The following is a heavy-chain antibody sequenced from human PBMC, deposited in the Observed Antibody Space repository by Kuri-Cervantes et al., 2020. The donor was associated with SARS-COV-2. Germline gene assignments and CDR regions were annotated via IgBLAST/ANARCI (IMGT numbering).Heavy chain of an antibody. CDR1: GFTFSTSW. CDR2: INEDGYEK. Sequence: GESLKISCAASGFTFSTSWVSWVRQAPGKGLEWVASINEDGYEKYYVDSVKGRLTISRDNAKNSLFLQMNSLRAEDTAVYYCARENDTGYYPYFDYWGQGTLVTVSS. J-gene: IGHJ4*02. D-gene: IGHD3-9*01. CDR3: ARENDTGYYPYFDY. V-gene: IGHV3-7*04.